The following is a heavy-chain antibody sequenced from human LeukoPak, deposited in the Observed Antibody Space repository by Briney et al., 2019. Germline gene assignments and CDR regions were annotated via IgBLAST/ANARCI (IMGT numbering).Heavy chain of an antibody. D-gene: IGHD2-2*01. CDR3: ARGYQLLPFDP. J-gene: IGHJ5*02. CDR1: GGSISSGSYY. CDR2: IYTSGNT. V-gene: IGHV4-61*02. Sequence: SETLSLTCTVSGGSISSGSYYWSWIRQPAGKGLERIGRIYTSGNTNYNPSLKSRVTISVDTSKNQFSLKLSSVTAADTAVYYCARGYQLLPFDPWGLGTLVTVSS.